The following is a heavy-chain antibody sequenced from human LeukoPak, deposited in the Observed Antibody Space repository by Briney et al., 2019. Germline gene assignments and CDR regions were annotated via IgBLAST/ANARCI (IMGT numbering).Heavy chain of an antibody. Sequence: GGSLRLSCAASGFTFSSYSMNWVRQAPGKGLEWVSFISSSRSYIYYADSVKGRFTISRDNAKNSLYLQMNSLRAEDTAVYYCARDRAYYYDVSGPYYFDSWGQGTLVTVSS. CDR3: ARDRAYYYDVSGPYYFDS. J-gene: IGHJ4*02. CDR1: GFTFSSYS. D-gene: IGHD3-22*01. V-gene: IGHV3-21*01. CDR2: ISSSRSYI.